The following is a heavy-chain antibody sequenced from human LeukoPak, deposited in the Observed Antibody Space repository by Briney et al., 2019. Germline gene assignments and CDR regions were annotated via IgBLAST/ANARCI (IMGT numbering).Heavy chain of an antibody. CDR3: GSMAYCGGDCYSWDDAFDI. V-gene: IGHV1-2*06. CDR1: GYTFTGYY. CDR2: INPNSGGT. D-gene: IGHD2-21*02. J-gene: IGHJ3*02. Sequence: ASVKVSCTASGYTFTGYYMHWVRQAPGQGLEWMGRINPNSGGTNYAQKFQGRVTMTRDTSISTAYMELSRLRSDDTAVYYCGSMAYCGGDCYSWDDAFDIWGRGTMVTVSS.